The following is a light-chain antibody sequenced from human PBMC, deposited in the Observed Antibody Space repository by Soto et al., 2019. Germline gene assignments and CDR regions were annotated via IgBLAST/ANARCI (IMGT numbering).Light chain of an antibody. CDR1: QYINTR. CDR2: QTS. CDR3: HQRQSWPRT. J-gene: IGKJ1*01. V-gene: IGKV3-11*01. Sequence: EIVLTQSPATLSSFPGDXVTLSCRASQYINTRLAWYQHRPGQAPRLLIYQTSIRAAGIPARFSASGSGTDFTLTISDVQPEDFALYYCHQRQSWPRTFGQGTKADIK.